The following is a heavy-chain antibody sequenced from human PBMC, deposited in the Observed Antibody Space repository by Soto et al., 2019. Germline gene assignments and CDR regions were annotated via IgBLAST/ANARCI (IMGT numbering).Heavy chain of an antibody. Sequence: LRLSCAASGFTFSSYSMNWVRQAPGKGLEWVSSISSISSYICYADSVKGRFTISRDNAKNSLYLQMNSLRAEDTAVYYCASRIAAVTKRGGMDVWGQGTTVTVSS. D-gene: IGHD6-13*01. CDR3: ASRIAAVTKRGGMDV. CDR1: GFTFSSYS. J-gene: IGHJ6*02. V-gene: IGHV3-21*01. CDR2: ISSISSYI.